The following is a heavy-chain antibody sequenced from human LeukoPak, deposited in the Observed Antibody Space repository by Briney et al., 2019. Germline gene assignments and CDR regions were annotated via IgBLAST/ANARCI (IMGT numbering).Heavy chain of an antibody. CDR1: GYTFTGYY. V-gene: IGHV1-2*02. CDR2: INPNRGGT. J-gene: IGHJ6*03. Sequence: ASVKVSCKASGYTFTGYYMHWVRQAPGQGLEWMGWINPNRGGTNYAQKFQGRVTMTRDTSISTAYMELSRLRSDDTAVYYCARDRLGQEFGAYMDVWGKGTTVTVSS. CDR3: ARDRLGQEFGAYMDV. D-gene: IGHD3-16*01.